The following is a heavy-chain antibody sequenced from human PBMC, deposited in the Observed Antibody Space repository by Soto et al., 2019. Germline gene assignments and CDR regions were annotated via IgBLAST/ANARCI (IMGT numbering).Heavy chain of an antibody. CDR3: ARDLGTTVTGWFDP. CDR1: GGSISSGGYY. D-gene: IGHD4-4*01. V-gene: IGHV4-31*03. Sequence: SETLSLTCTVSGGSISSGGYYWSWIRQHPGKGLEWIGYIYYSGSTYYNPSLKSRVTISVDTSKNQFSLKLSSVTAADTAVYYCARDLGTTVTGWFDPWGQGTLVTVSS. CDR2: IYYSGST. J-gene: IGHJ5*02.